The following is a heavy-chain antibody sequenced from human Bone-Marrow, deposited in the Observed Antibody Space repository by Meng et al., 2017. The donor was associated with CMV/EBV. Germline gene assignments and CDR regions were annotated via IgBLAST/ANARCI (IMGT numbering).Heavy chain of an antibody. D-gene: IGHD4-17*01. Sequence: GESLKISCAASGFTFSDYYMSWIRQAPGKGLEWVSYISSSGSTIYYADSVKGRFTISRDNAKNSLYLQMNSLRAEDTAVYYCARDLRGHYGDYRFDYWGQGALVTVYS. CDR1: GFTFSDYY. CDR3: ARDLRGHYGDYRFDY. V-gene: IGHV3-11*01. CDR2: ISSSGSTI. J-gene: IGHJ4*02.